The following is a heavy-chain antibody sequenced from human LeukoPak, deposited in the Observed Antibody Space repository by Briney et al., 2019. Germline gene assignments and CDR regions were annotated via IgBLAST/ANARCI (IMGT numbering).Heavy chain of an antibody. V-gene: IGHV3-33*01. CDR2: IRYDGSNK. J-gene: IGHJ4*02. Sequence: GRSLRLSCAASGFTFSSYGMHWVRQAPGKGLEWVAVIRYDGSNKYYADSVKGRFTISRDNSKNTLYLQMNSLRAEDTAVYYCARGLCSGGSCYPDYWGQGTLVTVSS. D-gene: IGHD2-15*01. CDR3: ARGLCSGGSCYPDY. CDR1: GFTFSSYG.